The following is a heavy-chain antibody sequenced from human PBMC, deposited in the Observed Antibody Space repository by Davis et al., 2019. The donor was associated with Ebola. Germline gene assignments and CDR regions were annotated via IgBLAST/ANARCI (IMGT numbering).Heavy chain of an antibody. CDR1: GFTFSSYS. J-gene: IGHJ5*02. CDR2: IYSGGST. CDR3: ARVEWGYQLLSNWFDP. D-gene: IGHD2-2*01. V-gene: IGHV3-66*01. Sequence: GGSLRLSCAASGFTFSSYSMSWVRQAPGKGLEWVSVIYSGGSTYYADSVKGRFTISRDNSKNTLYLQMNSLRAEDTAVYYCARVEWGYQLLSNWFDPWGQGTLVTVSS.